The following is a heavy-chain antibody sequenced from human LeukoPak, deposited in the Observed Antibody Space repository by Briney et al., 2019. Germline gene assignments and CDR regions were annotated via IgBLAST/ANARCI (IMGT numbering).Heavy chain of an antibody. CDR1: GFTFSSYS. CDR2: ISSSSSTI. Sequence: GGSLRLSCAASGFTFSSYSMNWVRQAPGKGLEWVSYISSSSSTIYYADSVKGRFTISRDNAKNSLYLQMNSLRAEDTAVYYCARDQYSRVVAAPFDYWGQGTLVTVSS. J-gene: IGHJ4*02. D-gene: IGHD2-15*01. CDR3: ARDQYSRVVAAPFDY. V-gene: IGHV3-48*01.